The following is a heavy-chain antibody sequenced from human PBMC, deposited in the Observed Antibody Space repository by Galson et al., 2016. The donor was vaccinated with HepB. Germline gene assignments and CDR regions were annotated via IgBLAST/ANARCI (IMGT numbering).Heavy chain of an antibody. Sequence: LRLSCAASGFTFSSYGMHWVRQAPGKGLEWVAVISYDGSNKYYADSVKGRFTISRDNSKNTLYLQMSSLRAEDTAVYYCAREDSSGYYYFDYWGQGTLVTVSS. CDR1: GFTFSSYG. CDR2: ISYDGSNK. V-gene: IGHV3-30*03. D-gene: IGHD3-22*01. J-gene: IGHJ4*02. CDR3: AREDSSGYYYFDY.